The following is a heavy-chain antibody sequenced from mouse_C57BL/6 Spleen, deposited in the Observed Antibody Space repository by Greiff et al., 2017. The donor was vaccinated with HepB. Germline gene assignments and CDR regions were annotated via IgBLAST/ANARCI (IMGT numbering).Heavy chain of an antibody. Sequence: EVHLVESGGGLVKPGGSLKLSCAASGFTFSDYGMHWVRQAPEKGLEWVAYISSGSSTIYYADTVKGRFTISRDNAKNTLFLQMTSLRSEDTAMYYCARSYYSNYAGYFDVWGTGTTVTVSS. J-gene: IGHJ1*03. V-gene: IGHV5-17*01. CDR2: ISSGSSTI. CDR3: ARSYYSNYAGYFDV. CDR1: GFTFSDYG. D-gene: IGHD2-5*01.